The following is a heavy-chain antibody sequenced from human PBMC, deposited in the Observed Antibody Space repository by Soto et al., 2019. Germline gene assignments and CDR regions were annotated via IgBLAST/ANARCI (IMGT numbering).Heavy chain of an antibody. CDR3: ATGYCISTSCYARPDYYYYYGMDV. CDR1: GYTFTSYY. J-gene: IGHJ6*02. CDR2: INPSGGST. D-gene: IGHD2-2*01. V-gene: IGHV1-46*01. Sequence: ASVKVSCKASGYTFTSYYMHWVRQAPGQGLEWMGIINPSGGSTSYAQKFQGRVTMTRDTSTSTVYMELSSLRSEDTAVYYCATGYCISTSCYARPDYYYYYGMDVWGQGTTVTVS.